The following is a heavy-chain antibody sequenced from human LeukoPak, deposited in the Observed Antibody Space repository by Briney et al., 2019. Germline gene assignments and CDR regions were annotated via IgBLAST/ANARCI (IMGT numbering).Heavy chain of an antibody. Sequence: GSLSLSCAASGFTFSSYGMDWVRQAPGKGLEWVAYIRYDGSNKNYADSVKGRFTISRDNSKNTLYLQMSSLRAEDTAVYYCAKVVTGYCSTTSCPFDPWGQGTLVTVSS. CDR2: IRYDGSNK. D-gene: IGHD2-2*01. CDR3: AKVVTGYCSTTSCPFDP. J-gene: IGHJ5*02. V-gene: IGHV3-30*02. CDR1: GFTFSSYG.